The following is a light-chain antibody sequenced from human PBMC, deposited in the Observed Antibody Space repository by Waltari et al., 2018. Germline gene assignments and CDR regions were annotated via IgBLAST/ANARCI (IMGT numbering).Light chain of an antibody. J-gene: IGKJ1*01. CDR1: QSVTTN. V-gene: IGKV3-15*01. CDR2: NTS. CDR3: QQYNNWPLT. Sequence: EVVMTQSPATLSVSPGERVTLSCRASQSVTTNLAWYQQKPGQAPRLLIYNTSTRAPGFPARVSGSGSETEFTLIISRRQSEEFAVYYCQQYNNWPLTFGQGTRVEIK.